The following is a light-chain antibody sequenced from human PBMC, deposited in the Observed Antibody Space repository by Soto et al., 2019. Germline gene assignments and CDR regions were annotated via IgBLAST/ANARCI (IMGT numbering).Light chain of an antibody. Sequence: EIGMTQSPATLSVSPGERATLSCRASESVSIDLAWYQQTPGQAPRLLIYGASTRATGIPVRFSCSASGTEFTLTISSLQSDDFATYYCQHYNSYSEAFGQGTKV. J-gene: IGKJ1*01. CDR3: QHYNSYSEA. CDR2: GAS. CDR1: ESVSID. V-gene: IGKV3-15*01.